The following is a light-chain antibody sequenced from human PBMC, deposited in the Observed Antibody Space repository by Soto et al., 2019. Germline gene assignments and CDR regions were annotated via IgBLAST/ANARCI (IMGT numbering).Light chain of an antibody. CDR1: NSDVGGYNY. V-gene: IGLV2-8*01. Sequence: QSALTQPPSASGSPGQSVTISCTGPNSDVGGYNYVSWYQQYPGKAPKLIIYEVSQRPSGVPGRFSGSKSGNTASLTVSGLQDEDEADYYCSSYEGSNNFVFGTGTKVTV. J-gene: IGLJ1*01. CDR2: EVS. CDR3: SSYEGSNNFV.